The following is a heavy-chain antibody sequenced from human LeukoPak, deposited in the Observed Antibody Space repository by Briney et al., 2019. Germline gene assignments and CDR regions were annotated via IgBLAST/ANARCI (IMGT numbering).Heavy chain of an antibody. Sequence: ASVKVSCKASGYTCTGYYMHWVRQAPGQGLEWMGWINPNSGGTNYAQKFQGRVTMTRDTSISTAYMELSRLRSDDTAVYYCARGLDSSGWSHFRHWGRGTLVTVSS. J-gene: IGHJ1*01. CDR3: ARGLDSSGWSHFRH. CDR1: GYTCTGYY. CDR2: INPNSGGT. V-gene: IGHV1-2*02. D-gene: IGHD6-19*01.